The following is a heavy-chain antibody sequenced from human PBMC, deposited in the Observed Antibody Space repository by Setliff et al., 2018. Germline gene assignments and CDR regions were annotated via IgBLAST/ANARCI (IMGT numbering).Heavy chain of an antibody. V-gene: IGHV3-33*08. CDR3: ARSPGWIPWFDS. CDR1: GFTFSTYR. Sequence: GGSLRLSCAASGFTFSTYRMHWVRQAPGKGLEWVAVIWGDGGTKYHADSVKGRFTISRDNAKGSLYLQMNSLTAEDTAVYYCARSPGWIPWFDSWGQGTLVTVSS. D-gene: IGHD5-18*01. J-gene: IGHJ5*01. CDR2: IWGDGGTK.